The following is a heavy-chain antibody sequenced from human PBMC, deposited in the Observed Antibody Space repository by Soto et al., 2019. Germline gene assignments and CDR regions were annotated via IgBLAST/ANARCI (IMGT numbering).Heavy chain of an antibody. D-gene: IGHD2-21*01. CDR2: VYHTGIT. CDR3: ATRPPRIVVTVRPIPM. Sequence: QVFLRQSAPGLLKPSGTLSLPCALSGDSISSSHWWTWVRQTPGKGLEWIGEVYHTGITSYNPSLKSRVTISVDKSNTQFSLKLTSMTAADTAVYYCATRPPRIVVTVRPIPMWGQGTLVSVSS. J-gene: IGHJ4*02. V-gene: IGHV4-4*02. CDR1: GDSISSSHW.